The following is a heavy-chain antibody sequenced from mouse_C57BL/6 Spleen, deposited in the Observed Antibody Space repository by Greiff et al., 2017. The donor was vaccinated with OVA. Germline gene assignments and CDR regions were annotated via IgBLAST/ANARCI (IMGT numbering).Heavy chain of an antibody. V-gene: IGHV5-17*01. CDR1: GFTFSDYG. CDR2: ISSGSSTI. D-gene: IGHD1-1*01. Sequence: EVKLVESGGGLVKPGGSLKLSCAASGFTFSDYGMHWVRQAPEKGLEGVAYISSGSSTIYYADTVKGRFTISRDNAKNTLFLQMTSLRSEDTAMYYCARPDYYGSSYGAWFAYWGQGTLVTVSA. J-gene: IGHJ3*01. CDR3: ARPDYYGSSYGAWFAY.